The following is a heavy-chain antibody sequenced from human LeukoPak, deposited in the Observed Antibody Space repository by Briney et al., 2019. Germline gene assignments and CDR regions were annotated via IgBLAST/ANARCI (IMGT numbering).Heavy chain of an antibody. D-gene: IGHD6-13*01. CDR2: IYYSGST. J-gene: IGHJ4*02. Sequence: SKTLSLTCTVSGYSISSGYYWGWIRQPPGKGLEWIAYIYYSGSTNYNPSLKSRVTISVDTSKNQFSLKLTSVTAADTAVYYCARDRPGGSSLDYWGQGTLVTVSS. CDR1: GYSISSGYY. CDR3: ARDRPGGSSLDY. V-gene: IGHV4-61*01.